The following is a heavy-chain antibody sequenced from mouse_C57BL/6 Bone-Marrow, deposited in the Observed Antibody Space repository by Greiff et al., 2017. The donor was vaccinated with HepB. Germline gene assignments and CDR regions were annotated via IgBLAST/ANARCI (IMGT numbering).Heavy chain of an antibody. CDR2: ISDGGSYT. Sequence: EVKVVESGGGLVKPGGSLKLSCAASGFTFSSYAMSWVRQTPEKRLEWVATISDGGSYTYYPDNVKGRFTISRDNAKNNLYLQMSHLKSEDTAMYYCARDTGDFDYWGQGTTLTVSS. V-gene: IGHV5-4*01. D-gene: IGHD1-1*01. J-gene: IGHJ2*01. CDR1: GFTFSSYA. CDR3: ARDTGDFDY.